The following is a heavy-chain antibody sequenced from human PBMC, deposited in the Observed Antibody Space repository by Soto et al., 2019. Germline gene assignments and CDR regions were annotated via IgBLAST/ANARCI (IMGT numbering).Heavy chain of an antibody. Sequence: PSETLSLTCTVSGGSISSSSYYWGWIRQPPGKGLEWIGSIYYSGSTYYNPSLKSRVTISVDTSKNQFSLKLSSVTAADTAVYYCARHDIIFWYVIDANPFDYRARGAVVPVSS. D-gene: IGHD3-16*02. J-gene: IGHJ4*01. V-gene: IGHV4-39*01. CDR2: IYYSGST. CDR1: GGSISSSSYY. CDR3: ARHDIIFWYVIDANPFDY.